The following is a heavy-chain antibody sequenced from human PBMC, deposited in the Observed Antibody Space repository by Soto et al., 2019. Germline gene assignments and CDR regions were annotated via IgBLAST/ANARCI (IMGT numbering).Heavy chain of an antibody. CDR3: PTRFSGKEVYSGMDV. Sequence: PGESLKISCKGSGYSFTSYWISWVRQMPGKGLEWMGRIDPSDSYTNYSPSFQGHVTISADKSISTAYLQWSSLKASDTAMYYCPTRFSGKEVYSGMDVWGQGTTVTVS. CDR1: GYSFTSYW. D-gene: IGHD1-26*01. V-gene: IGHV5-10-1*01. J-gene: IGHJ6*02. CDR2: IDPSDSYT.